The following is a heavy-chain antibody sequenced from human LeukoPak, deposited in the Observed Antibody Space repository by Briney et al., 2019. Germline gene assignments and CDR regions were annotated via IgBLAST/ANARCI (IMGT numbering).Heavy chain of an antibody. J-gene: IGHJ4*02. CDR2: IYTSGNTRDTST. D-gene: IGHD6-19*01. CDR3: AIDTFSSGWWDYSDY. Sequence: SETLSLTCSVSGDSVSGFYWSWIRQPAGKGLEWIGRIYTSGNTRDTSTKYNPSLKSRVSMSVDTSKNQFSLKLGSVTAADTAIYYCAIDTFSSGWWDYSDYWGQGTLVTVSS. CDR1: GDSVSGFY. V-gene: IGHV4-4*07.